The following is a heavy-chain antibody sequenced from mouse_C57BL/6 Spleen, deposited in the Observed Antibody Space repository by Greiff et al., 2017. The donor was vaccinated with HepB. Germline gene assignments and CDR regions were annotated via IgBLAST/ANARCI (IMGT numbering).Heavy chain of an antibody. V-gene: IGHV1-50*01. D-gene: IGHD1-1*01. Sequence: QVQLQQPGAELVKPGASVKLSCKASGYTFTSYWMQWVKQRPGQGLEWIGEIDPSDSYTNYNQKFKGKATLTVDTSSSTAYMQLSSLTSEDSAVYCCAIFPTGGYWGQGTTLTVSS. CDR1: GYTFTSYW. CDR3: AIFPTGGY. J-gene: IGHJ2*01. CDR2: IDPSDSYT.